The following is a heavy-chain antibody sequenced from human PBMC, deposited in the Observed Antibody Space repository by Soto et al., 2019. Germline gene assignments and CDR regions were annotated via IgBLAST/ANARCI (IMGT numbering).Heavy chain of an antibody. Sequence: QVQLEEAGGGVVQPGRSLRLSCAASGFTFSRHTMHWVRQAPGKGLEWVESISYDGSNKYYDYSVKGRFTLSRDNSKNPLSVQMDRLRSEDTALYYCARDRLRLGELSLLGYLDYWVHGTLVTVSS. CDR3: ARDRLRLGELSLLGYLDY. J-gene: IGHJ4*01. D-gene: IGHD3-16*02. CDR2: ISYDGSNK. CDR1: GFTFSRHT. V-gene: IGHV3-30*04.